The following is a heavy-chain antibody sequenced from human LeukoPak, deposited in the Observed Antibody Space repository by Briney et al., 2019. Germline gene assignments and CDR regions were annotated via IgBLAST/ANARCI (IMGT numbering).Heavy chain of an antibody. D-gene: IGHD3-9*01. J-gene: IGHJ4*02. CDR3: ARGGHDILTGYSFPLDY. Sequence: SVKVSCKASGGTFSSYAISWVRQPPGPGLEWMGGIIPIFGTANSEQKFKGRNASTKDESTSTAYMELSSLRSEDTDVYYCARGGHDILTGYSFPLDYWGQGTLVTVSS. V-gene: IGHV1-69*05. CDR2: IIPIFGTA. CDR1: GGTFSSYA.